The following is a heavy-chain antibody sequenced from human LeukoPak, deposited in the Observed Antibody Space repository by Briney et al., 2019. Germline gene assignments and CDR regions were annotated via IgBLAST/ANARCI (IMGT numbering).Heavy chain of an antibody. CDR3: ATGNYYYMDV. CDR2: IYYSGST. Sequence: SETLSLTCTVSGGSISSSSYYWGWLRQPPGKGLEWIGSIYYSGSTYYNPSLKSRVTISVDTSKNQFSLKLSSVTAADTAVYYCATGNYYYMDVWGKGTTVTISS. D-gene: IGHD1-1*01. CDR1: GGSISSSSYY. J-gene: IGHJ6*03. V-gene: IGHV4-39*01.